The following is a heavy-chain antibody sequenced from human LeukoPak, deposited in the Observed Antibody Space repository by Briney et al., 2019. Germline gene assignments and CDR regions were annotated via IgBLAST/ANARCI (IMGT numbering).Heavy chain of an antibody. CDR3: AREAYDSSGHRYFQH. CDR1: GGSISGGGYF. Sequence: SETLSLTCTVSGGSISGGGYFWSWIRHHPGQGLEWIGYISFSGSTYYSPSLESRVSISVDTSKKQFSLRLTSVTAADTAVYFCAREAYDSSGHRYFQHWGQGTLVTVSS. D-gene: IGHD3-22*01. CDR2: ISFSGST. V-gene: IGHV4-31*03. J-gene: IGHJ1*01.